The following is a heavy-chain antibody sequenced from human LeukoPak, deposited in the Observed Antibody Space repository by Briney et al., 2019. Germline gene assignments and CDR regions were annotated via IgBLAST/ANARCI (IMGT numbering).Heavy chain of an antibody. V-gene: IGHV3-30*04. CDR2: ISYDGSNK. Sequence: PGGSLRLSCAASGFTFSSYAMHWVRQAPGKGLEWVAVISYDGSNKYYADSVKGRFTISRDNSKNTLYLQMNSLRAEDTAVYYCARGSADIWGQGTMVTVSS. CDR3: ARGSADI. CDR1: GFTFSSYA. J-gene: IGHJ3*02.